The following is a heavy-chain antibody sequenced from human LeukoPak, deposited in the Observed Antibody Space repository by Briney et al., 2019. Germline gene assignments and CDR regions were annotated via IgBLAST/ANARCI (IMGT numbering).Heavy chain of an antibody. CDR3: ASRSRVRGVIITTYDDAFDI. V-gene: IGHV3-30-3*01. CDR2: ISYDGSNK. D-gene: IGHD3-10*01. Sequence: GGSLRLSCAASGFTFSSYAMSWVRQAPGKGLEWVAVISYDGSNKYYADSVKGRFTISRDNSKNTLYLQMNSLRAEDTAVYYCASRSRVRGVIITTYDDAFDIWGQGTMVTVSS. CDR1: GFTFSSYA. J-gene: IGHJ3*02.